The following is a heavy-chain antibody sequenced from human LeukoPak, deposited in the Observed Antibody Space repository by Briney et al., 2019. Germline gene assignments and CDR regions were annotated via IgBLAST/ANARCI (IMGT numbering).Heavy chain of an antibody. Sequence: ASVKVSCKASGYTFTGYYMHWVRQAPGQGLEWMGWINPNSGGTNYAQKFQGRVSMTRDTSISTAYMELSRLTSDDTAVYYCARTIGVPAAGRTGSYINWLDPWGQGTLVTVSS. J-gene: IGHJ5*02. CDR1: GYTFTGYY. CDR3: ARTIGVPAAGRTGSYINWLDP. D-gene: IGHD3-10*01. V-gene: IGHV1-2*02. CDR2: INPNSGGT.